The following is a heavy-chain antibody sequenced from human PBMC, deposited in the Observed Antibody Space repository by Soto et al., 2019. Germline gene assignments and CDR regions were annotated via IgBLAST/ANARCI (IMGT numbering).Heavy chain of an antibody. Sequence: SVKVSCKASGGTFSSYAISWVRQAPGQGLEWMGGIIPIFGTANYAQKFQGRVTITADKSTSTAYMELSSLRSEDTAVYYCARETSRDGYKELDYWGQGTLVTVSS. V-gene: IGHV1-69*06. CDR3: ARETSRDGYKELDY. D-gene: IGHD5-12*01. CDR2: IIPIFGTA. CDR1: GGTFSSYA. J-gene: IGHJ4*02.